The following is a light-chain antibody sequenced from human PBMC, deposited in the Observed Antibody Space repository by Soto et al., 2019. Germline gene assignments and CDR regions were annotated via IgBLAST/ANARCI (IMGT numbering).Light chain of an antibody. CDR1: SSDVGGYNY. Sequence: QSALTQPASVSGSPGQSITISCTGTSSDVGGYNYVSWYQQHPGKAPKLMIYDVSNRPSGVSNRFSGSKSANTASLTISGLQAEDEADYYCCSYTTTSTYVFGTGTKHTVL. V-gene: IGLV2-14*01. J-gene: IGLJ1*01. CDR3: CSYTTTSTYV. CDR2: DVS.